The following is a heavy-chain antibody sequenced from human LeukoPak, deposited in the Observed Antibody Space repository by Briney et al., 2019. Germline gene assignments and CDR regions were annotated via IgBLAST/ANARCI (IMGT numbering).Heavy chain of an antibody. D-gene: IGHD4-17*01. CDR3: ARAGYGDYR. J-gene: IGHJ5*02. V-gene: IGHV4-59*01. CDR1: GGSISSYY. Sequence: PSGTLSLTCTVSGGSISSYYWSWIRQPPGKGLEWIGYIYYSGSTNYNPSLKSRVTISVDTSKNQFSLKLSSVTAADTAVYYCARAGYGDYRWGQGTLVTVSS. CDR2: IYYSGST.